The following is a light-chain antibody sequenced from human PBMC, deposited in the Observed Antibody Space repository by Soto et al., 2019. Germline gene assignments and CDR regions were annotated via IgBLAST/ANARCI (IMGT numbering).Light chain of an antibody. Sequence: IQLTQSPSSLSASVGDRVTITCRANQDIAIYLAWYQQKPGEAPKLLIYAASTLYGGVPSRFSGSGSGTDFALTITSLQAEDFATYYCQQLRLYPSTFGGGTKV. V-gene: IGKV1-9*01. J-gene: IGKJ4*01. CDR3: QQLRLYPST. CDR2: AAS. CDR1: QDIAIY.